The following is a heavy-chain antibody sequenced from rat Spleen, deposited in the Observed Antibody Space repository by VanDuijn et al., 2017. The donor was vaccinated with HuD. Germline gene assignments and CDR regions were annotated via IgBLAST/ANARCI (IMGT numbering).Heavy chain of an antibody. CDR1: GFSFSDYY. CDR3: ATTPGRPFAY. V-gene: IGHV5-20*01. J-gene: IGHJ3*01. D-gene: IGHD5-1*01. CDR2: IGYDGGTT. Sequence: EVQLVESGGGLVQPGWSRKLSCAASGFSFSDYYMAWVRQAPTKGLEWVASIGYDGGTTYYRDSVKGRFTIFRDNAKSSLYLQMDSLRSEDTATYYCATTPGRPFAYWGQGTLVTVSS.